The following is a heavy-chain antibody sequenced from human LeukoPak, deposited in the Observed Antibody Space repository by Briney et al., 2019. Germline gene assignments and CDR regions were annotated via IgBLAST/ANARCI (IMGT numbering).Heavy chain of an antibody. J-gene: IGHJ6*03. CDR1: GFTFSSYS. Sequence: GGSLRLSCAVSGFTFSSYSMNWVRQAPGKGLEWVSYISSSSSTIYYADSVKGRFTISRDNAKNSLYLQMNSLRAEDTAVYYCARDPLRCSGGSCYYYYYMDVWGKGTTVAVSS. CDR2: ISSSSSTI. CDR3: ARDPLRCSGGSCYYYYYMDV. V-gene: IGHV3-48*01. D-gene: IGHD2-15*01.